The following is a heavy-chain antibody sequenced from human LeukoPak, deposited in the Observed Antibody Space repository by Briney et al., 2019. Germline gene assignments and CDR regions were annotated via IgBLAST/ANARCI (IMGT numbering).Heavy chain of an antibody. CDR1: GYSINSGYY. J-gene: IGHJ3*02. V-gene: IGHV4-38-2*02. CDR2: IYHSGST. Sequence: SETLSLTCVVSGYSINSGYYWGWIRQPPGKGLEWIGSIYHSGSTYYNPSLKSRVTISVDTSKNQFSLKVRSMTAADTAVYYCAREEPRDAFDIWGKGTMVTVSS. CDR3: AREEPRDAFDI.